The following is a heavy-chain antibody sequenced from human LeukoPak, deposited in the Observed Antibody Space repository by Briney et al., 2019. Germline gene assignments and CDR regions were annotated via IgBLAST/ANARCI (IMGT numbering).Heavy chain of an antibody. Sequence: PGGSLRLSCAASEFSVGSNYMTWVRQAPGKGLEWVSLIYSGGSTHYADSVKGRFTISRDNSKNTLYLQMNSLRAEDTAVYYCASGGVAAAATWGQGTLVTVSS. CDR2: IYSGGST. J-gene: IGHJ4*02. CDR1: EFSVGSNY. V-gene: IGHV3-66*01. D-gene: IGHD6-13*01. CDR3: ASGGVAAAAT.